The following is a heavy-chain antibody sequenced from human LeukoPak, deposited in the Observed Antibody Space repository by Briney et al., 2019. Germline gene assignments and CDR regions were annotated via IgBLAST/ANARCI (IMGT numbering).Heavy chain of an antibody. CDR2: ISQSGST. J-gene: IGHJ5*02. CDR3: ARDHLANLASRLFDP. V-gene: IGHV4-39*07. D-gene: IGHD3-3*01. Sequence: PSETLSLTCTVSGGSISSSSYYWGWIRQAPGKRLEWLGSISQSGSTYDNPSLKSRVTLPVDTSKNQVSLKLNSVTAADTAVYYCARDHLANLASRLFDPWGQGSLVTVSS. CDR1: GGSISSSSYY.